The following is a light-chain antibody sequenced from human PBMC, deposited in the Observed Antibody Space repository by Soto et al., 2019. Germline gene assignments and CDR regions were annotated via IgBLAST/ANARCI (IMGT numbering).Light chain of an antibody. J-gene: IGKJ5*01. CDR1: HSVSSN. CDR2: LAS. V-gene: IGKV3-15*01. Sequence: ILMSQSPATMFVSPWERATLSCSASHSVSSNVAWCQQKPGQAPRLLIYLASARATGVPARFSGSGSGTDFTLTISSRQSEDFAVYYCQQYNNGPPITFGQGTRLEIK. CDR3: QQYNNGPPIT.